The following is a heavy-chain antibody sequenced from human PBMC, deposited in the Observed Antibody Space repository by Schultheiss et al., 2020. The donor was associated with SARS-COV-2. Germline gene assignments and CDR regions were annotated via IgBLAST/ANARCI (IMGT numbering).Heavy chain of an antibody. CDR3: ARGLTIRKSTHLTLNWFDP. D-gene: IGHD1-14*01. Sequence: ASVKVSCKASGYTFTGYYMHWVRQAPGQGLEWMGWINPNSGGTNYAQKFQGRVTMTTDTSTSTAYMELSRLRSDDTAVYYCARGLTIRKSTHLTLNWFDPWGQGTLVTVSS. J-gene: IGHJ5*02. CDR2: INPNSGGT. CDR1: GYTFTGYY. V-gene: IGHV1-2*02.